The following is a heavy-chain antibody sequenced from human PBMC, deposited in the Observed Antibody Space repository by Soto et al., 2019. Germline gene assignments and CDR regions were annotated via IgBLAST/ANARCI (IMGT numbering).Heavy chain of an antibody. CDR1: GGSISSGGYY. CDR2: IYYSGST. V-gene: IGHV4-31*03. D-gene: IGHD2-15*01. CDR3: ARARNLVVVAATLNVYYYYYGMDV. Sequence: KPSETLSLTCTVSGGSISSGGYYWSWIRQHPGKGLEWIGYIYYSGSTYYNPSLKSRVTISVDTSKNQFSLKLSSVTAADTAVYYCARARNLVVVAATLNVYYYYYGMDVWGQGTTVTVSS. J-gene: IGHJ6*02.